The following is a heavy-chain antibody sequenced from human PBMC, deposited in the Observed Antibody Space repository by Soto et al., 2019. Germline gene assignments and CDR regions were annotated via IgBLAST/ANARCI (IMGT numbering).Heavy chain of an antibody. CDR1: GGSISSYY. D-gene: IGHD2-21*02. Sequence: SETLSLTCTVSGGSISSYYWGWIRQPPGKGPEWIGSIYSSGSTYYNPSLNSRVTVSVDTSKNQFSLKLNSVTAADTAVYYCARDLWGYCGTDCYPLDVWGQGTTGTVSS. CDR3: ARDLWGYCGTDCYPLDV. J-gene: IGHJ6*02. V-gene: IGHV4-39*07. CDR2: IYSSGST.